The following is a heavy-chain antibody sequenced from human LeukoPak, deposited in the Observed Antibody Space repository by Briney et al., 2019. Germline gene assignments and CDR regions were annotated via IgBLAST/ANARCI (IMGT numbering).Heavy chain of an antibody. CDR2: ISSSSSYI. J-gene: IGHJ3*02. V-gene: IGHV3-21*01. CDR3: ASLGGNPTGFDALDI. Sequence: PGGSLRLSCAASGFTFSSYSMNWVRQAPGKGLEWVSSISSSSSYIYYADSVKGRFTISRDNAKNSLYLQMNSLRAEDTAVYYCASLGGNPTGFDALDIWGQGTMVTVSS. CDR1: GFTFSSYS. D-gene: IGHD4-23*01.